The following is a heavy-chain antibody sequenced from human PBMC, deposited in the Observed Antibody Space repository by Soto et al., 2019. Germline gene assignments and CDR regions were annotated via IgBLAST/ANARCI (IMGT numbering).Heavy chain of an antibody. CDR1: GFTFSSYG. V-gene: IGHV3-30*18. Sequence: PGGSLRLSCAASGFTFSSYGMHCVRQAQGQGLEWVAVISYDGSNKYYADSVKGRFTISRDNSKNTLYLQMNSLRAEDTAVYYCAKDHWGLRLLDYWGQGTPDTVSP. CDR2: ISYDGSNK. D-gene: IGHD5-12*01. CDR3: AKDHWGLRLLDY. J-gene: IGHJ4*02.